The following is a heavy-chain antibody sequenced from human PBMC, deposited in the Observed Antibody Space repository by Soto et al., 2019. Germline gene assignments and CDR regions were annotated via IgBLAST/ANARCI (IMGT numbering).Heavy chain of an antibody. J-gene: IGHJ4*02. Sequence: SETHSLTCTVSNGTISTNGHYWTWIRQRPGKGLEWIAYIYYTGNSYYNPSLKSRLTISIDTSKNQFSLTLRSVTAVDTAVYYCGFGELLSKYWGQGTLVTVSS. CDR3: GFGELLSKY. D-gene: IGHD3-10*01. V-gene: IGHV4-31*03. CDR1: NGTISTNGHY. CDR2: IYYTGNS.